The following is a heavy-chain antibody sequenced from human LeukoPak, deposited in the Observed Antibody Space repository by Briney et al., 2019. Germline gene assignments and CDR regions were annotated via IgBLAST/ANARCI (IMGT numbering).Heavy chain of an antibody. D-gene: IGHD4-23*01. J-gene: IGHJ4*02. CDR2: IHYSGST. V-gene: IGHV4-59*01. CDR1: GVSISPFY. Sequence: SETLSLTCTVSGVSISPFYWSWIRQPPGKGLEWIGYIHYSGSTNYNPSLKSRVTISLDTSKNQFSLKMSSVTTADTAVYYCARVASLVMDYWGQGILVTVSS. CDR3: ARVASLVMDY.